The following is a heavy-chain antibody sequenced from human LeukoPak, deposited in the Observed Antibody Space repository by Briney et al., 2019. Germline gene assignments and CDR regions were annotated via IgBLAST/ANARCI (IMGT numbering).Heavy chain of an antibody. Sequence: SETLSLTCTVSGGSISSGGYYWSWIRQHPGKGLEGIGYIHYSGSTYYNPSLKSRVTISIDTSKNQFYLKLSSVTAADTAVYYCARDRVRGTITYAGFDPWGQGTLVTVSS. J-gene: IGHJ5*02. CDR3: ARDRVRGTITYAGFDP. D-gene: IGHD3-10*01. CDR2: IHYSGST. CDR1: GGSISSGGYY. V-gene: IGHV4-31*03.